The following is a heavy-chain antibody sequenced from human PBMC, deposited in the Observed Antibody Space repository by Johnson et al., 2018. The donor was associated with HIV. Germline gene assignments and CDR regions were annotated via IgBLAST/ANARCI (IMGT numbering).Heavy chain of an antibody. CDR1: GLNFSDYG. D-gene: IGHD3-22*01. CDR2: ISFDGSNE. Sequence: QVQLVESGGGVVQPGMLVTLSCAASGLNFSDYGMHWVRQAPGKGLEWVAVISFDGSNEYYTDSVKGRFTISRDNSKNTLHLQMNSLRTEDTAIYYCARGRIGTIVMDLRGGAFDIWGQGTLVTVSS. CDR3: ARGRIGTIVMDLRGGAFDI. V-gene: IGHV3-30*04. J-gene: IGHJ3*02.